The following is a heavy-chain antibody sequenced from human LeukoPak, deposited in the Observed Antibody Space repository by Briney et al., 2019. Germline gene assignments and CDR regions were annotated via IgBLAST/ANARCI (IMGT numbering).Heavy chain of an antibody. Sequence: GGPLRLSCAASGFTFSAYWMQWVRQAPGKGPVWVSSIHKDEKKPKYAYSVEGRFTISRDDGRNTLYLQMNSLRVEDTGVYYCVREASGSDNYYSDFWGQGTPVTVSS. J-gene: IGHJ4*02. V-gene: IGHV3-74*03. D-gene: IGHD3-10*01. CDR1: GFTFSAYW. CDR2: IHKDEKKP. CDR3: VREASGSDNYYSDF.